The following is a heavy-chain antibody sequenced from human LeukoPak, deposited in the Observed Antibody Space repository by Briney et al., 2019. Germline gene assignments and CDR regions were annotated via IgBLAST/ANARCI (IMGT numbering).Heavy chain of an antibody. CDR2: ISSSGSTV. V-gene: IGHV3-11*01. CDR1: GFTFSDYY. J-gene: IGHJ5*02. Sequence: PGGSLRLFCAASGFTFSDYYMSWIRQAPGKGLEWVSYISSSGSTVYYADSVKGRFTISRDNAKNSLYLQMNSLRAEDTAVYYCARVRTFQNWFDPWGQGTLVTVSS. CDR3: ARVRTFQNWFDP. D-gene: IGHD3-16*01.